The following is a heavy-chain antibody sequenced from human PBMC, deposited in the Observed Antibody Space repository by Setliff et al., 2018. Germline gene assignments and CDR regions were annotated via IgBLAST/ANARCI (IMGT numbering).Heavy chain of an antibody. Sequence: ASVKVSCKASGYSFPSYGISWVRQAPGQGLEWMGWISAYNGFIIYAQMFQGRVIMTTDTSTSTAYMELRSLRSDDTAVYYCARDRPMVVVADNLALSDYWGQGTLVTVSS. CDR1: GYSFPSYG. CDR2: ISAYNGFI. D-gene: IGHD2-15*01. CDR3: ARDRPMVVVADNLALSDY. V-gene: IGHV1-18*01. J-gene: IGHJ4*02.